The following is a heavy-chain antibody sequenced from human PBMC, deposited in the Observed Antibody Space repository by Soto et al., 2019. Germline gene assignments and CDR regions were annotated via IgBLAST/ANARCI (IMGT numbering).Heavy chain of an antibody. CDR3: AREGVSSSWYYYYAMDV. Sequence: PSETLSITCTVSGGSITSYYWSWIRKPPGKGLEWIGYISYSGSTNYNPSLKSRVTISVETSKNQFSLKLSSVTAADTAVYYCAREGVSSSWYYYYAMDVWGQGTTVTVSS. CDR2: ISYSGST. CDR1: GGSITSYY. V-gene: IGHV4-59*01. J-gene: IGHJ6*02. D-gene: IGHD6-13*01.